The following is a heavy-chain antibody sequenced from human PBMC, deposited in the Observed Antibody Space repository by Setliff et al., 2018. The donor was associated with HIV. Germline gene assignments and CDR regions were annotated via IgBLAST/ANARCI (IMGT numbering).Heavy chain of an antibody. CDR1: GFNFNSYA. Sequence: GGSLRLSCAASGFNFNSYAMGWVRQAPGKGLEWVSTVGAVGAPTHYAESVKGRFTISKDNSKDTLYLQMSGLSDEDTALYYCAKVFDYGIDVFDIWGQGTMVTVSS. J-gene: IGHJ3*02. CDR3: AKVFDYGIDVFDI. CDR2: VGAVGAPT. V-gene: IGHV3-23*01. D-gene: IGHD4-17*01.